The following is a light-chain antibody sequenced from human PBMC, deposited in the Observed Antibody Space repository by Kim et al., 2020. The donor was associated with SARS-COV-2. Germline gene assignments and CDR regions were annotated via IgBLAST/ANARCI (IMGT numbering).Light chain of an antibody. V-gene: IGKV3-15*01. CDR2: DAS. J-gene: IGKJ2*01. CDR3: QQYNNWPPYT. Sequence: SPEERATLSCRASQSVSINLAWYQQKPGQAPRLLIYDASTRATGIPARFSGSGSGTEFTLTISSLQSEDFAVYYCQQYNNWPPYTFGQGTKLEI. CDR1: QSVSIN.